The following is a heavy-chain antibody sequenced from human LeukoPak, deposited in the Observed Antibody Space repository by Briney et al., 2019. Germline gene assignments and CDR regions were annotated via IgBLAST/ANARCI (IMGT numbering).Heavy chain of an antibody. Sequence: PGGSLRLSCAASGVTFSSYWMSRVRQAPGKGLEWVANVKQDGSEKYYVDSVKGRFTISRDNAKNSLYLQMNSLRAEDTAVYYCARHCSSTRCDKPFDYWGQGTLVTVSS. D-gene: IGHD2-2*01. CDR2: VKQDGSEK. J-gene: IGHJ4*02. CDR1: GVTFSSYW. CDR3: ARHCSSTRCDKPFDY. V-gene: IGHV3-7*04.